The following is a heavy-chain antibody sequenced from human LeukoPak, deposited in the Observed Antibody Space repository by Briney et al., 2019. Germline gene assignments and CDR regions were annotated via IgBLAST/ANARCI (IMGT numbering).Heavy chain of an antibody. D-gene: IGHD6-19*01. CDR1: GYTFTSYY. Sequence: APVKVSCKASGYTFTSYYMHWVRQAPGQGLEWMGIINPSGGSTSYAQKFQGRVTMTRDTSTSTVYMELSSLRSEDTAVYYCARVAGIAVAGEYGMDVWGQGTTVTVSS. CDR2: INPSGGST. V-gene: IGHV1-46*01. CDR3: ARVAGIAVAGEYGMDV. J-gene: IGHJ6*02.